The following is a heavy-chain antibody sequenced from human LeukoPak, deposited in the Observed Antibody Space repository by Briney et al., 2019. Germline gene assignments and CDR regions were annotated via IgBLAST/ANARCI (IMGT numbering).Heavy chain of an antibody. D-gene: IGHD3-10*01. CDR1: GFTFSSYG. V-gene: IGHV3-33*01. CDR3: ARVSGPHYYYYYMDV. CDR2: IWYDGSNK. J-gene: IGHJ6*03. Sequence: GRSLRLSCAASGFTFSSYGMHWVRQAPGKGPEWVAVIWYDGSNKYYADSVKGRFTISRDNSKNTLYLQMNSLRAEDTAVYYCARVSGPHYYYYYMDVWGKGTTVTVSS.